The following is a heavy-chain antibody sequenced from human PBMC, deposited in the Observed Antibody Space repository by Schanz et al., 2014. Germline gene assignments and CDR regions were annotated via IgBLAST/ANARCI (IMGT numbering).Heavy chain of an antibody. CDR2: INAHTGNT. D-gene: IGHD2-2*01. J-gene: IGHJ3*01. V-gene: IGHV1-18*01. Sequence: QLMQSGSEVRKPGASVKVSCKASGYIFGSHGMTWVRQAPGQGPELMGWINAHTGNTQYAQKFQGRVNMTRDTVTTTVHLELTRLRTDDTAIYYCARGIPYCSSTSCSGLDAYDVWGQGTLVTVSS. CDR3: ARGIPYCSSTSCSGLDAYDV. CDR1: GYIFGSHG.